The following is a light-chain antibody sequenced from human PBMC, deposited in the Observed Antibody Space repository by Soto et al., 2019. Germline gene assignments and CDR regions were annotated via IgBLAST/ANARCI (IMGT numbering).Light chain of an antibody. V-gene: IGLV2-23*02. CDR1: SSDVGSYNL. J-gene: IGLJ2*01. CDR2: EVS. CDR3: CSYADSSPVI. Sequence: QSALTQPASVSGSPGQSITISCTGTSSDVGSYNLVSWHQQHPGKAPKLMIYEVSKRPSGVSNRFSGSKSGNTASLTISGLQAEDDADYYCCSYADSSPVIFGGGTKLTVL.